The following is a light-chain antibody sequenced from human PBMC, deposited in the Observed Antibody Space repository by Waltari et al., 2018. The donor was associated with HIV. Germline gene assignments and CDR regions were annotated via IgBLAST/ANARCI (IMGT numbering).Light chain of an antibody. CDR2: EVT. CDR1: SSDIGVYNS. V-gene: IGLV2-14*01. CDR3: TSYISSSTPV. J-gene: IGLJ3*02. Sequence: QSALTQPASVSGSPGQSITISCTGTSSDIGVYNSVSWYQHHPGKAPNVIIYEVTNRPSGVSNRFSGSKSGNTASLTISGLQAEDEADYFCTSYISSSTPVFGGGTKLTVL.